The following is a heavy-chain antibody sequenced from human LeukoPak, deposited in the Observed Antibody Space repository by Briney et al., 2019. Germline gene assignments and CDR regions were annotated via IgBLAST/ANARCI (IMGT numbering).Heavy chain of an antibody. J-gene: IGHJ6*03. CDR2: INPSGGST. CDR3: ARGDGYYYYMDV. CDR1: GGTFSSYA. Sequence: ASVKVSCKASGGTFSSYAISWVRQAPGQGLEWMGIINPSGGSTSYAQKFQGRVTMTRDTSTSTVYMELSSLRSEDTAVYYCARGDGYYYYMDVWGKGTTVTVSS. V-gene: IGHV1-46*01. D-gene: IGHD5-24*01.